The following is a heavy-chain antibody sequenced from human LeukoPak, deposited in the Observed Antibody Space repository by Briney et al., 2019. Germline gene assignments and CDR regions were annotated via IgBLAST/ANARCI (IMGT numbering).Heavy chain of an antibody. V-gene: IGHV4-39*01. CDR3: ARPRPDTYFLNYFDY. D-gene: IGHD2/OR15-2a*01. J-gene: IGHJ4*02. CDR2: IYYSGST. CDR1: GGSISSSTYY. Sequence: SETLSLTCTVSGGSISSSTYYWGWIRQPPGKGLEWIGSIYYSGSTYYNPSLKSRVTISVDTSKNQFSLKMTSVPAADTAVYYCARPRPDTYFLNYFDYWGQGTLVTVSS.